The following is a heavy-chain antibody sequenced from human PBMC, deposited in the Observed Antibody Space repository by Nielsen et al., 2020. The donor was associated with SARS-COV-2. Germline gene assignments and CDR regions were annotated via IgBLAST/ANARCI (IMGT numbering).Heavy chain of an antibody. D-gene: IGHD1-20*01. Sequence: ASVPVSCKASGYTFRSYGINWVRQAPGQGLEWMGWISGYSGNTNYAQRLQGRVTMTTDTSTSTAYMELRGLRSDDPAVYYCARDRDTVRARSNWNDYSYWGQGTLVTVSS. CDR1: GYTFRSYG. CDR2: ISGYSGNT. CDR3: ARDRDTVRARSNWNDYSY. V-gene: IGHV1-18*01. J-gene: IGHJ4*02.